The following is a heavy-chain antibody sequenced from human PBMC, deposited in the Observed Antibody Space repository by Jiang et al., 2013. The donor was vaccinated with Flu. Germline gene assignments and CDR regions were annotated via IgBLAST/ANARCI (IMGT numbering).Heavy chain of an antibody. J-gene: IGHJ4*02. V-gene: IGHV4-30-2*04. Sequence: SRVTISVDTSKNQFSLKLSSVTAADTAVYYCARGGITDYWGQGTLVTVSS. CDR3: ARGGITDY. D-gene: IGHD3-16*01.